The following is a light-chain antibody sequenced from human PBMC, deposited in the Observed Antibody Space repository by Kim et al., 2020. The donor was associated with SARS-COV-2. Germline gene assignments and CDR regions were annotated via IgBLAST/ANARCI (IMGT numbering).Light chain of an antibody. CDR3: QAWDNSIVV. CDR2: RDD. CDR1: ELGRNY. V-gene: IGLV3-1*01. Sequence: SYELTQPPSVSVSPGQTVSITCSGHELGRNYASRYQQRPGQSPLLVIYRDDKRPSGIPERFSGSTSGNTATLTISGTQPMDEADYYCQAWDNSIVVFGGGTQLTVL. J-gene: IGLJ3*02.